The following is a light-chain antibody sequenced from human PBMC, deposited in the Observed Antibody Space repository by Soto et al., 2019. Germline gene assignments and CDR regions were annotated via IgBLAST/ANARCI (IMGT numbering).Light chain of an antibody. J-gene: IGKJ4*01. Sequence: DIQMTQYPSTLSASIGDRVTITCRASQNLRSWVAWYQQKPGKAPDLLIYSASVLESGVPSRFSGSGFGTEFTLTISSLHPDDFATYYCQQYNCDSGLTFGGGTKVEIK. V-gene: IGKV1-5*03. CDR1: QNLRSW. CDR2: SAS. CDR3: QQYNCDSGLT.